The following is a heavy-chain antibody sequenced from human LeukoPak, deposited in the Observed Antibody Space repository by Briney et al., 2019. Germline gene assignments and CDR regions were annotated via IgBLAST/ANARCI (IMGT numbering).Heavy chain of an antibody. J-gene: IGHJ4*02. CDR1: GFTFSSYA. CDR3: AKEGATYYDFWSGYSYFDY. Sequence: GGSLRLSCAASGFTFSSYAMSWVRQAPGKGLEWVSAISGSGGSTYYADSVKGRFTISRDNSTNTLYLQMNSLRAEDTAVYYCAKEGATYYDFWSGYSYFDYWGQGTLVTVSS. D-gene: IGHD3-3*01. V-gene: IGHV3-23*01. CDR2: ISGSGGST.